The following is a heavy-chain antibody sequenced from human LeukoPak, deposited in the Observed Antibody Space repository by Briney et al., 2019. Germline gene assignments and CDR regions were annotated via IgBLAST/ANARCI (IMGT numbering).Heavy chain of an antibody. V-gene: IGHV3-7*01. CDR2: LKQDGSEK. J-gene: IGHJ4*02. D-gene: IGHD2-2*01. CDR3: AREAHCSSTSCYLYYFDY. Sequence: GGALRLLRGASGFTLSSYWMRWVRHAPGKGLEGVANLKQDGSEKYYVDSVKGRFTISRDNAKNSLYLQMNSLRAEDTAVYYCAREAHCSSTSCYLYYFDYWGQGTLVTVSS. CDR1: GFTLSSYW.